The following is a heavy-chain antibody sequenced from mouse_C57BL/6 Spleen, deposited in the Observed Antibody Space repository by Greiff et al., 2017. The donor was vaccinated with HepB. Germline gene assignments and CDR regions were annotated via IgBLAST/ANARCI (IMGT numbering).Heavy chain of an antibody. Sequence: QVQLQQPGAELVMPGASVKLSCKASGYTFTSYWMHWVKQRPGQGLEWIGEIDPSDSYTNYNQKFKGKSTLTVDKSSSTAYMQLSSLTSEDSAVYYCARRLYYDYDGFAYCGQGTLVTVSA. V-gene: IGHV1-69*01. CDR2: IDPSDSYT. D-gene: IGHD2-4*01. CDR3: ARRLYYDYDGFAY. CDR1: GYTFTSYW. J-gene: IGHJ3*01.